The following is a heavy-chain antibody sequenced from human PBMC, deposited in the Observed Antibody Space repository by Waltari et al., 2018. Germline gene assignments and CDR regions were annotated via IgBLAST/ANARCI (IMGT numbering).Heavy chain of an antibody. V-gene: IGHV3-33*01. CDR1: GFTFRSPG. Sequence: QVQLVASGGGVVQPGRSLSVSCAASGFTFRSPGIHWARQAPGKGLEWVAVIWYDGSNKYYVDSVKGRFTISRDNSKNTLYLQMNSLRAEDTAVYYCARDRQWLENYYYYGMDVWGQGTTVTVSS. J-gene: IGHJ6*02. D-gene: IGHD6-19*01. CDR3: ARDRQWLENYYYYGMDV. CDR2: IWYDGSNK.